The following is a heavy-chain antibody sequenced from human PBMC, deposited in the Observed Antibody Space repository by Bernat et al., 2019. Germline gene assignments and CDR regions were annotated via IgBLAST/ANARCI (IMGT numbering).Heavy chain of an antibody. Sequence: EVQLVESGGGLVQPGGSLKLSCDASGFTFSGSAIHWVRQAPGKGLEWIGRIRNKANNYATAFTASVTGRFTISRDDSKNTAYLQMNSLKTEDTAVYFCTRLDETVGKTASDYWGQGALVTVSS. D-gene: IGHD2-21*02. CDR1: GFTFSGSA. CDR2: IRNKANNYAT. V-gene: IGHV3-73*01. J-gene: IGHJ4*02. CDR3: TRLDETVGKTASDY.